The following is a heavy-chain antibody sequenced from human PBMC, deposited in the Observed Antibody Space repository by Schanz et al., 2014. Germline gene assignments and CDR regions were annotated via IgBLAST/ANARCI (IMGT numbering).Heavy chain of an antibody. CDR3: ARDPNTSAWLPYFDT. CDR1: GFTFSNHG. Sequence: QVQLVESGGGVVQPGRSLRLSCAASGFTFSNHGMHWVRQSPGKGLEWVAVMWNDGIKTYYADSGKGRFTISRDNSKNTVYLQMNSLRTDDTAMYYCARDPNTSAWLPYFDTWGQGTLVTVSS. CDR2: MWNDGIKT. J-gene: IGHJ4*02. V-gene: IGHV3-30*19. D-gene: IGHD6-19*01.